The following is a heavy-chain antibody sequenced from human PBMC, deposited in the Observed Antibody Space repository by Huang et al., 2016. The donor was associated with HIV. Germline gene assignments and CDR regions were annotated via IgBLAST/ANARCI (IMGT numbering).Heavy chain of an antibody. Sequence: QVQLQESGPGLVKPSETLSLTCTVSGGSISTYYWSWIRQSAGKGLVWIGRFYTSGNTNYHPSLRSRVTMSVDTSKNQFSLRLTAVTAADTAVYYCARENEFCGSTNCHHYYYGLDVWGQGTTVTVSS. CDR3: ARENEFCGSTNCHHYYYGLDV. J-gene: IGHJ6*02. V-gene: IGHV4-4*07. CDR2: FYTSGNT. D-gene: IGHD2-2*01. CDR1: GGSISTYY.